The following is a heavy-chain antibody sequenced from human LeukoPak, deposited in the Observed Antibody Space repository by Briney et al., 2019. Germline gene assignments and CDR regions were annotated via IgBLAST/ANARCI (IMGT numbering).Heavy chain of an antibody. CDR2: ISSNGGST. D-gene: IGHD3-22*01. Sequence: PGGSLRLSCAASGFTFSSYAMHWVRQAPGKGLEYVSAISSNGGSTYYANSVKGRFTISRDNSKNTLYLQMGSLRAEDMAVYHCAREGYDTPFDYWGQGTLVTVSS. CDR1: GFTFSSYA. CDR3: AREGYDTPFDY. J-gene: IGHJ4*02. V-gene: IGHV3-64*01.